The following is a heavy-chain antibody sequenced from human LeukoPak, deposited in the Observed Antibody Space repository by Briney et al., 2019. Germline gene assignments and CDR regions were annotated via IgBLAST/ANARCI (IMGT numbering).Heavy chain of an antibody. Sequence: GGSLRLSCAASGFTFSSFGMHWVRQAPGTGLEWVAFIRYDESNKYYADSVKGRFTISRDNSKNTLYLQMSSLRAEDTAVYYCAKGFDTSGSYPYYSDYWGQGTLVTVSS. V-gene: IGHV3-30*02. D-gene: IGHD3-22*01. CDR3: AKGFDTSGSYPYYSDY. CDR1: GFTFSSFG. CDR2: IRYDESNK. J-gene: IGHJ4*02.